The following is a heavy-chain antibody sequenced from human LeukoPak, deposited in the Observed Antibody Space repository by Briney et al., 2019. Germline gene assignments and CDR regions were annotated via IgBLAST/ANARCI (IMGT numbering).Heavy chain of an antibody. D-gene: IGHD5-24*01. CDR2: IISSSRTT. V-gene: IGHV3-23*01. Sequence: GGSLRLSCATSGFVFSNYGMNWVRQAPGKGLEWVSGIISSSRTTYYADSVKGRFTISRDNSKNTLYLQMNSLRDEDTAVYYCAKGMATVPFDYWGQGTLVTVSS. CDR1: GFVFSNYG. J-gene: IGHJ4*02. CDR3: AKGMATVPFDY.